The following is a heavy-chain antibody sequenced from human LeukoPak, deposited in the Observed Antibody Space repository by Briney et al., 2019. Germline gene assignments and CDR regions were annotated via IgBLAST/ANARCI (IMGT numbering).Heavy chain of an antibody. V-gene: IGHV1-2*02. CDR1: GYTFTGYY. CDR3: ARGPRWELQDYYYYYMDV. CDR2: INPNSGGT. J-gene: IGHJ6*03. Sequence: GASVKVSCKASGYTFTGYYMHWVQQAPGQGLEWMGWINPNSGGTNYAQKFQGRVTMTRDTSISTAYMELSRLRSDDTAVYYCARGPRWELQDYYYYYMDVWGKGTTVTVSS. D-gene: IGHD1-26*01.